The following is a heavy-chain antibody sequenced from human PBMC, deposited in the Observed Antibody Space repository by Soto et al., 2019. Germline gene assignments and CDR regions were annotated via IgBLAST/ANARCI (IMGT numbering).Heavy chain of an antibody. Sequence: QLQLQESGSRLVKPSQTLSLICDVSGGSIGSGGHSWSWIRQPPGKGLEWIGYIYHSGSTYYHPSLKSRVTISIDRSKNQFSLKLNSVTAADTAVYYCARNLLRNIDYWGQGTLVTVSS. V-gene: IGHV4-30-2*01. CDR1: GGSIGSGGHS. CDR3: ARNLLRNIDY. D-gene: IGHD1-26*01. CDR2: IYHSGST. J-gene: IGHJ4*02.